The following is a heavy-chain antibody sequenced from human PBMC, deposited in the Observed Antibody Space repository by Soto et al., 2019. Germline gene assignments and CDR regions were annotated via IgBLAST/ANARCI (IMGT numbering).Heavy chain of an antibody. D-gene: IGHD3-10*01. CDR1: GFPFSNYN. CDR3: ARWDLRCCRELTRNHHHQAPDV. Sequence: VVSLRLSCVGSGFPFSNYNMNWVRQAPGKGLEWISYINSISTTIYYADSVKGRFTISRDNAKNSLYLQMNNLRDEDTAVYYCARWDLRCCRELTRNHHHQAPDVPGQGTSVTVS. V-gene: IGHV3-48*02. J-gene: IGHJ6*02. CDR2: INSISTTI.